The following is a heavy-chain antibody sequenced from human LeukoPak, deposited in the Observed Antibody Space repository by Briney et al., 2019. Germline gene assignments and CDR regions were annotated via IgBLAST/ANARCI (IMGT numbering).Heavy chain of an antibody. D-gene: IGHD3-3*01. CDR1: GYTFTSYD. Sequence: ASVKVSCKASGYTFTSYDINWLRQATGQGLEWMGWMNPNSGNTGYAQKFQGRVTITRNTSISTAYMDLSSLRSEDTAVYYCASAEDFWSGYYYWGQGTLVTVSS. CDR2: MNPNSGNT. J-gene: IGHJ4*02. CDR3: ASAEDFWSGYYY. V-gene: IGHV1-8*03.